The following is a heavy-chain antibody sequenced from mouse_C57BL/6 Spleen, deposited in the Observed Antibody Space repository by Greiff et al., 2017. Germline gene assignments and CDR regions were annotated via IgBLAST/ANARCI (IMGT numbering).Heavy chain of an antibody. J-gene: IGHJ2*01. CDR3: SRSVYYVNPYYFDY. V-gene: IGHV5-17*01. CDR2: ISSGSSTI. D-gene: IGHD2-1*01. Sequence: EVKVVESGGGLVKPGGSLKLSCAASGFTFSDYGMHWVRQAPEKGLEWVAYISSGSSTIYYADTVKGRFTISRDNAKNTLFLQMTSLRSEDTAMYYCSRSVYYVNPYYFDYWGQGTTLTVSS. CDR1: GFTFSDYG.